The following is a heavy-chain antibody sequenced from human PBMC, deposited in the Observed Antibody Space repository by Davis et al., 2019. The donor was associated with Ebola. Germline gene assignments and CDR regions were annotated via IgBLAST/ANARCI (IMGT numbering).Heavy chain of an antibody. CDR2: ISYDGSNK. V-gene: IGHV3-30*18. Sequence: GESLKISCAASGFTFSSYAMHWVRQAPGKGLEWVAVISYDGSNKYYADSVKGRFTISRDNSKNTLYLQMNSLRDEDTAVYYCAKWKSGSFFDYWGQGTLVTVSS. D-gene: IGHD1-26*01. CDR3: AKWKSGSFFDY. J-gene: IGHJ4*02. CDR1: GFTFSSYA.